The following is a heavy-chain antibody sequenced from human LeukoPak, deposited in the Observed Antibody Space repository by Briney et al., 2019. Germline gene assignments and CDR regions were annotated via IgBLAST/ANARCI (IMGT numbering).Heavy chain of an antibody. CDR3: ARGPGTWYYY. CDR1: GGSFSGYY. D-gene: IGHD6-13*01. J-gene: IGHJ4*02. Sequence: SETLSLTCAVYGGSFSGYYWSWIRQPPGKGLEWIREINHSGSTNYNPSLKSRVTISMDTSKNQFSLKLSSVTAADTALYYCARGPGTWYYYWGQGTLVTVSS. V-gene: IGHV4-34*01. CDR2: INHSGST.